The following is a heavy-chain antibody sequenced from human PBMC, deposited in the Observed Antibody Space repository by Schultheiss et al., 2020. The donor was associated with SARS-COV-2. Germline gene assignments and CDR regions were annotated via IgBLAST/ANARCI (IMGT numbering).Heavy chain of an antibody. CDR3: ARRQQISPPRDYYYMDV. CDR1: GGSVSSGSYY. D-gene: IGHD6-13*01. J-gene: IGHJ6*03. Sequence: GSLRLSCTVSGGSVSSGSYYWSWIRQPPGKGLGWIGEINHSGSNNYNPSLKSRVTISVDTSKNQFPLKLSPVTAADTAVYYCARRQQISPPRDYYYMDVWGTGTWVTVS. V-gene: IGHV4-61*01. CDR2: INHSGSN.